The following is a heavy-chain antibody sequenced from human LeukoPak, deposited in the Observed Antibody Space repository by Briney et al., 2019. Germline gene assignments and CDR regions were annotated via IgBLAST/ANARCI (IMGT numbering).Heavy chain of an antibody. Sequence: PGGSLRLSCAASGFTFSSYWMSWVRQAPGKGLEWVANIKQDGSEKYYVDSVKGRSTISRDNAKNSLYLQMNSLRAEDTAVYYCARDRGGELVTSHEPAFDYWGQGTLVTVSS. CDR3: ARDRGGELVTSHEPAFDY. CDR2: IKQDGSEK. CDR1: GFTFSSYW. V-gene: IGHV3-7*01. J-gene: IGHJ4*02. D-gene: IGHD6-6*01.